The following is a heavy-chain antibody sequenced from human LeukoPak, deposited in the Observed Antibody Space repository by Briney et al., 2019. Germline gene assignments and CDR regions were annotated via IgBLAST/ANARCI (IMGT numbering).Heavy chain of an antibody. D-gene: IGHD5-12*01. J-gene: IGHJ6*02. V-gene: IGHV3-64*01. CDR3: AREAGGYSGYDYYYYGMDV. Sequence: GGSLRLSCAASGFTFSSYAMHWVRQAPGKGLEYVSAISSNGGSTYYANSVKGRFTISRDNSKNTLYLQMGSLRAEDMAVYYCAREAGGYSGYDYYYYGMDVWGQGTTVTVSS. CDR2: ISSNGGST. CDR1: GFTFSSYA.